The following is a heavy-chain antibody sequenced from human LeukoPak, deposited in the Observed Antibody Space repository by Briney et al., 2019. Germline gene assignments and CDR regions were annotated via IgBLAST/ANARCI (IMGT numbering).Heavy chain of an antibody. V-gene: IGHV4-59*01. CDR2: ISYAGGT. CDR3: ARVGDTSSYFYYFDY. CDR1: GGSIGSYY. J-gene: IGHJ4*02. Sequence: SETLSLTCPVSGGSIGSYYWSWIRQPPGKGLERIGYISYAGGTNYNPSLKSRVTISLDTSNNQFSLKLSSVTAADTAVYYCARVGDTSSYFYYFDYWGQGTLVTVSS. D-gene: IGHD3-22*01.